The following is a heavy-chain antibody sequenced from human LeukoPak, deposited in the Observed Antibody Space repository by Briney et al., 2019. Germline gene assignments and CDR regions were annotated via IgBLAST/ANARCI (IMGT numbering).Heavy chain of an antibody. CDR3: ARVRRLIAAALFYFDY. D-gene: IGHD6-13*01. CDR2: INPNSGGT. Sequence: ASVKVSCKASGYTFTGYYMHWVRQAPGQGLEWMGWINPNSGGTNYAQKFQGRVTMTRDTSISTAYMELSRLRSDDTAVYYCARVRRLIAAALFYFDYWGQGTLVTVSS. CDR1: GYTFTGYY. J-gene: IGHJ4*02. V-gene: IGHV1-2*02.